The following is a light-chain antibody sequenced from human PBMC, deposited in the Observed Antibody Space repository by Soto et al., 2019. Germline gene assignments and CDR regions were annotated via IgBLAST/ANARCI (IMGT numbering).Light chain of an antibody. CDR3: SSYTSSSTLFYV. Sequence: QSVLTQPASVSGSPGQSITISCTGTSSDVGGYNYVSWYQQNPGKAPKLMIYDVSNRPSGVSNRFSGSKSGNTASLTISGLQAEDEADYYCSSYTSSSTLFYVIGTGTKVTVL. CDR1: SSDVGGYNY. V-gene: IGLV2-14*01. CDR2: DVS. J-gene: IGLJ1*01.